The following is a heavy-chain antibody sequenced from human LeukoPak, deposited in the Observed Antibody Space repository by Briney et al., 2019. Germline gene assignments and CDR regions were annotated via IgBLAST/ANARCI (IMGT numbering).Heavy chain of an antibody. V-gene: IGHV3-23*01. D-gene: IGHD6-19*01. J-gene: IGHJ4*02. Sequence: GGSLRLACTGEAFTFSNYVMSWVRQAPGERLGWVSGISDSGDDTDYADSVKGRFTISRDNSKNTPFLQMNILRVEDTAVYYCVKVGGGGGWYWSPWGQGTLVTVSS. CDR2: ISDSGDDT. CDR3: VKVGGGGGWYWSP. CDR1: AFTFSNYV.